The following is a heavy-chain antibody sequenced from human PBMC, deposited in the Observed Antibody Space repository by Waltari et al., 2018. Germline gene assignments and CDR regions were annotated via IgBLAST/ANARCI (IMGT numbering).Heavy chain of an antibody. D-gene: IGHD2-21*01. CDR3: AKRGAPGELWFFDY. V-gene: IGHV3-23*01. J-gene: IGHJ4*02. CDR1: GFTFRDYA. CDR2: VGSSGAAT. Sequence: EVQLLESGGGLVQPGGSLRLSCTVSGFTFRDYAMTWVRQAPGKGLEGVALVGSSGAATYYADAVKGRFSISRDNSRNTLYLQMNSLRAEDTAMYYCAKRGAPGELWFFDYWGQGNLVTVSS.